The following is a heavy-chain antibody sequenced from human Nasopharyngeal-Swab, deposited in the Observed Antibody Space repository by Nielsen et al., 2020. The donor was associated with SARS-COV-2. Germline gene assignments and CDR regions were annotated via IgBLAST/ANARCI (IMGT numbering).Heavy chain of an antibody. CDR2: IYYSGST. D-gene: IGHD3-10*01. V-gene: IGHV4-31*02. J-gene: IGHJ4*02. CDR3: ARGGADGPGFDY. Sequence: WIRQPPGKGLEWIGDIYYSGSTSYNPPLKRRGSTSVDTTKNQFPLKLSSVTTADTAVYYCARGGADGPGFDYWGQGTLVTVSS.